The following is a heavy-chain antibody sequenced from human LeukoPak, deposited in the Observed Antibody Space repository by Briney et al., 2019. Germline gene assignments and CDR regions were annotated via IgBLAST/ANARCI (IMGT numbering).Heavy chain of an antibody. D-gene: IGHD3-3*01. V-gene: IGHV3-13*01. CDR3: ARDKYDFWSGYSYYYMNV. J-gene: IGHJ6*03. CDR1: GFTFSSYD. CDR2: IDTAGDT. Sequence: GGSLRLSCAASGFTFSSYDIHWVRQATGKGLQWVSPIDTAGDTYYPGSVKGRFTISRENAKNSLYLQMNSLRPEDTAVYYCARDKYDFWSGYSYYYMNVWGKGTTVTVSS.